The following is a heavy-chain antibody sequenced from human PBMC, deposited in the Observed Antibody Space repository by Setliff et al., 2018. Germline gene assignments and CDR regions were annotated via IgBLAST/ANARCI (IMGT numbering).Heavy chain of an antibody. D-gene: IGHD3-10*01. J-gene: IGHJ4*02. CDR1: GYTFTDFG. CDR3: SRLVRFCTRIVCQRLSGDDY. Sequence: VASVKVSCKASGYTFTDFGVSWVRQAPGQGLEWVGWISPHNGNTYYAPKFQGTVLMTADTSTTTAYLELGSLRSDDTAVYYCSRLVRFCTRIVCQRLSGDDYWGQGTLVTVSS. V-gene: IGHV1-18*01. CDR2: ISPHNGNT.